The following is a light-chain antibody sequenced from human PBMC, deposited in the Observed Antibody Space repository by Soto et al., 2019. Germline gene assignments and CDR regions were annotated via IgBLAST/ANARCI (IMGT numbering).Light chain of an antibody. CDR1: QSLRSS. CDR2: DAS. CDR3: QQYNNWPQT. V-gene: IGKV3-15*01. Sequence: EIVLTQSPGTLSLSTGERATLSCRASQSLRSSLAWYQQKPGQAPRLLIYDASTRATGIPARFSGSGSGTDFTLTISGLQSEDFAVYYCQQYNNWPQTFGQGTNLDI. J-gene: IGKJ1*01.